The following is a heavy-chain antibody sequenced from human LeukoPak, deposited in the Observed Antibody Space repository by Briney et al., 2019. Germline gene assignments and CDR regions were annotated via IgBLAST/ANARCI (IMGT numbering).Heavy chain of an antibody. D-gene: IGHD2-15*01. V-gene: IGHV3-21*06. CDR3: ARDRGYCSGGSCYNCYGMDV. CDR1: GFTFSSYT. Sequence: KPGGSLRLSCVASGFTFSSYTMNWVRQAPGKGLEWVSSISTSGYYIYYADSVKGRFTISRDNAKNSLYLQMNSLRAEDTAVYYCARDRGYCSGGSCYNCYGMDVWGQGTTVTVSS. J-gene: IGHJ6*02. CDR2: ISTSGYYI.